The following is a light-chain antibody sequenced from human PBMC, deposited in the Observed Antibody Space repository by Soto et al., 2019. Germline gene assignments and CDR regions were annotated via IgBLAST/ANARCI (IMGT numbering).Light chain of an antibody. Sequence: SYELTQPPSVSVSPGQTARIACSGDVLPKQYAYWYQQKPGQAPVLLIYKDKERPSGIPERFSGSSSGTTVTLTIGGVQAEDEADYYCQSSDRGDTYWVFGGGTKVTVL. CDR1: VLPKQY. J-gene: IGLJ3*02. CDR3: QSSDRGDTYWV. CDR2: KDK. V-gene: IGLV3-25*02.